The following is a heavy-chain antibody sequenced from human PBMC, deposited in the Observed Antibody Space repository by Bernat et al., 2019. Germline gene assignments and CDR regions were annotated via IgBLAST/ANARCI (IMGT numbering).Heavy chain of an antibody. V-gene: IGHV3-7*04. CDR2: IKHDGNEK. J-gene: IGHJ4*02. CDR1: GSTFGNAW. D-gene: IGHD6-19*01. CDR3: ARATGWYPDY. Sequence: LGGGGGGVGPPGGSRRRGRAASGSTFGNAWGSWVRQAPGNGLEGVANIKHDGNEKNYVGSVKGRFTISRDNAKTSVYLQMNSLRAEDTAVYYCARATGWYPDYWGQGTLVTVSS.